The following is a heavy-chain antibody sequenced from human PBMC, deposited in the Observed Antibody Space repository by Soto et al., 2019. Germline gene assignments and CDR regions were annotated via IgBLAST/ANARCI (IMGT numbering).Heavy chain of an antibody. J-gene: IGHJ6*02. CDR1: GGSLSRYY. CDR2: IYYSGST. D-gene: IGHD3-22*01. CDR3: ARTDSRYYGMDV. Sequence: PSETLSLTCTVSGGSLSRYYWSWIRQHPGKGLEWIGYIYYSGSTNYNPSLKSRVTISVDTSKNQFSLKLSSVTAADTAVYYCARTDSRYYGMDVWGQGTTVTVS. V-gene: IGHV4-59*01.